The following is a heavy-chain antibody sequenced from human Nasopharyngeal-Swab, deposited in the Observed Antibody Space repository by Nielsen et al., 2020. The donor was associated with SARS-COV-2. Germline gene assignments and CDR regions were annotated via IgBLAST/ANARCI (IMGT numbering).Heavy chain of an antibody. D-gene: IGHD3-3*01. J-gene: IGHJ6*02. CDR2: IIPIFGTA. Sequence: SVKVSCKASGGTFSSYAISWVRQAPGQGLEWMGGIIPIFGTANYAQKFQGRVTITADESTSTAYMELSSLRSEDTAVYYCASADTYYDFWSGSDYYYGMDVWGQGTTVTVSS. CDR1: GGTFSSYA. CDR3: ASADTYYDFWSGSDYYYGMDV. V-gene: IGHV1-69*13.